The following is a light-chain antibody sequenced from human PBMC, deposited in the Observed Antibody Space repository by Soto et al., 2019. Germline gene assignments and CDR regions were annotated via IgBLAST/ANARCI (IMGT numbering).Light chain of an antibody. CDR2: KAS. CDR1: QTISSW. CDR3: QHYNSYSEA. Sequence: DIQMTQSASTLSGKIGDRVTSNCRASQTISSWLAWYQQEPGKAPKLLIYKASTLKSGVPSRFSGSGSGTEFTLTISCLQPDDFATYYCQHYNSYSEAFGQGAKVDIK. J-gene: IGKJ1*01. V-gene: IGKV1-5*03.